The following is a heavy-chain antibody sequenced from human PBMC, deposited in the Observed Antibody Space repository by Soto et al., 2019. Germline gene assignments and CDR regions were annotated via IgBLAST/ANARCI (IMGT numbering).Heavy chain of an antibody. Sequence: EVQLVESGGGLVKPGGSLRLSCTASGFMFSSYTMNWVRQAPGKGLEWVSSVSSRGDIYYADSLEGRFTISRDDAKNSLSLQMNRLRAEDTAVYYCARGCSSASCFYYWGQGTLVTVSS. J-gene: IGHJ4*02. CDR1: GFMFSSYT. D-gene: IGHD2-2*01. CDR2: VSSRGDI. V-gene: IGHV3-21*01. CDR3: ARGCSSASCFYY.